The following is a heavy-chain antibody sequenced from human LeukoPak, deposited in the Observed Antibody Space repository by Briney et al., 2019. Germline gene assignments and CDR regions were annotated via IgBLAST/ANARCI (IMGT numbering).Heavy chain of an antibody. D-gene: IGHD3-22*01. V-gene: IGHV3-21*01. CDR2: ISSSSSYI. CDR3: ARDSDPHYYDSSGYYFDAFDI. CDR1: GFTFSSYS. J-gene: IGHJ3*02. Sequence: GGSLRLSCAASGFTFSSYSMNWVRQAPGKGLEWVSSISSSSSYIYYADSVKGRFTISRDNAKNSLYLQMNSLRAEDTAVYYCARDSDPHYYDSSGYYFDAFDIWGQGTMVTVSS.